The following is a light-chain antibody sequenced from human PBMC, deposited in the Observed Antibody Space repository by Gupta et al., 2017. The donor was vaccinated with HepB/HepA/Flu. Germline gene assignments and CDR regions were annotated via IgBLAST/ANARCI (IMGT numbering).Light chain of an antibody. J-gene: IGKJ2*04. CDR3: QQYNTWSS. CDR2: GAS. V-gene: IGKV3-15*01. CDR1: QSVSSN. Sequence: EILMTQSPATLSVSPGERATLSCRASQSVSSNLAWYQQKPGQAPRLLIYGASTRATGIPARFSGSGSGTEFTLTISSRQSEDFAVYYWQQYNTWSSFGQGTKLEIK.